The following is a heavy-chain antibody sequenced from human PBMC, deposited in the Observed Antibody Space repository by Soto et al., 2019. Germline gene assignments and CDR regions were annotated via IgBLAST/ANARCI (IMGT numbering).Heavy chain of an antibody. V-gene: IGHV3-33*01. CDR2: IWHDGTNK. Sequence: GGSLRLSCAASGFPFSDYAMHWVRQATGKGLEWVAVIWHDGTNKYYADSVKGRFTISRDNSKNTLFLQMDSLRAEDTAVYYCARPALLVTTFDYWGQGTLVTVSS. J-gene: IGHJ4*02. CDR3: ARPALLVTTFDY. D-gene: IGHD4-17*01. CDR1: GFPFSDYA.